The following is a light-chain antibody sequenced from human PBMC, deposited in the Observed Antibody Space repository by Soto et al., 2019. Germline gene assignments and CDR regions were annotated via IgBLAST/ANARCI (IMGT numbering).Light chain of an antibody. CDR1: ESISSY. Sequence: EIVLTQSPATLSLSPGERATLSCRASESISSYLAWYQQRPGQAPSLLIYDASNRATGIPARFSGSGSGTDFTLTIDNLEPEDFAVYYCQHRRKSPLTSGGGT. CDR2: DAS. J-gene: IGKJ4*01. V-gene: IGKV3-11*01. CDR3: QHRRKSPLT.